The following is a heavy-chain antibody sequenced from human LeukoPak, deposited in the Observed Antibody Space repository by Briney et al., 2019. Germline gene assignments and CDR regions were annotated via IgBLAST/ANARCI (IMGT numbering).Heavy chain of an antibody. CDR1: GGSISGYY. V-gene: IGHV4-59*01. CDR3: ASVAIASAGSSWFDP. Sequence: PSETLSLTRTVSGGSISGYYWSWIRQPPGKGLEWIGYIYYSGSTNYNPSLKSRVTISVDTSKNQFSLKLSSVTAADTAVYYCASVAIASAGSSWFDPWGQGTLVPVSS. CDR2: IYYSGST. D-gene: IGHD6-13*01. J-gene: IGHJ5*02.